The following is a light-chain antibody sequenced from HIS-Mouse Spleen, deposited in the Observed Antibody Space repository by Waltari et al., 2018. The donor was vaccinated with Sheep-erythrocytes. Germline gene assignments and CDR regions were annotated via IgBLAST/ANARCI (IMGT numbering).Light chain of an antibody. V-gene: IGKV4-1*01. CDR3: QQYYSTLT. Sequence: DIVMTQSPDSLAVSLGERATLHCKSSQSVLYRSNNKNYLAWYQQKPGQPPKLLIYWASTRESGVPDRFSGSGSGTDFTLTISSLQAEDVAVYYCQQYYSTLTFGGGTKVEIK. J-gene: IGKJ4*01. CDR1: QSVLYRSNNKNY. CDR2: WAS.